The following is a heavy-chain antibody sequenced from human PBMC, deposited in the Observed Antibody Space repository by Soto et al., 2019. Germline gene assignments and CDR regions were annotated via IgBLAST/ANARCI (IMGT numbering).Heavy chain of an antibody. CDR1: GFTFSHYA. CDR3: ARYYGSAPGDY. V-gene: IGHV3-33*01. D-gene: IGHD3-10*01. Sequence: QVQLVESGGGVVQPGRSLRLSCAASGFTFSHYAMHWARQAPGKGLEWVAVIWSDGSNENYADSVRGRFTISRDNPKNTLYLQRNSLRAEDTAVYYCARYYGSAPGDYWGQGALVTVSS. J-gene: IGHJ4*02. CDR2: IWSDGSNE.